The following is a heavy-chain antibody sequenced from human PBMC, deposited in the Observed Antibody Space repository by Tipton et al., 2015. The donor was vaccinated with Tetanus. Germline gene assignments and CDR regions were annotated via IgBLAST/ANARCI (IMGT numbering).Heavy chain of an antibody. CDR3: ARAQYDCWSSDSYYYGMDV. V-gene: IGHV4-30-2*01. CDR1: GGSFTSDNSY. Sequence: LRLSCTVSGGSFTSDNSYWSWIRKPPGKGLEWIGYINYSGSSYYSPSLKSRVSISVDGSNNQFSLDLNSVTAADTAVYYCARAQYDCWSSDSYYYGMDVWGQGTPVTVSS. D-gene: IGHD3-3*01. J-gene: IGHJ6*02. CDR2: INYSGSS.